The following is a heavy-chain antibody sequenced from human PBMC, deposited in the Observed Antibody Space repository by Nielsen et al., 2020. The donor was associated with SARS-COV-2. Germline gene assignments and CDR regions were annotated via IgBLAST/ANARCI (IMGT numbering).Heavy chain of an antibody. J-gene: IGHJ5*02. CDR1: GGTFSSYA. CDR2: IIPIFGTA. D-gene: IGHD6-13*01. V-gene: IGHV1-69*13. CDR3: ARDSIPWGDSSSWYVGRFDP. Sequence: SVKVSCKASGGTFSSYAISWVRQAPGQGLEWMGGIIPIFGTANYAQKFQGRVTITADESTSTAYMELSSLRSEDTAVYYCARDSIPWGDSSSWYVGRFDPWGQGTLVTVSS.